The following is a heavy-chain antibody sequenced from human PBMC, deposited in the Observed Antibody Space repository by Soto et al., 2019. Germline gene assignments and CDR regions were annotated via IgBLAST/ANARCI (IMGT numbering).Heavy chain of an antibody. D-gene: IGHD6-19*01. CDR3: ALALGPTTGLDY. CDR2: IYDSGPT. Sequence: SETLSLTCSVSGAPITRAHYYWSWIRHLPGKGLEWIGHIYDSGPTKFNPSLTSRLALSVDTSKNQFSLKLSSVTAADAAVYYCALALGPTTGLDYWGPGSLVTVSS. V-gene: IGHV4-31*03. J-gene: IGHJ4*02. CDR1: GAPITRAHYY.